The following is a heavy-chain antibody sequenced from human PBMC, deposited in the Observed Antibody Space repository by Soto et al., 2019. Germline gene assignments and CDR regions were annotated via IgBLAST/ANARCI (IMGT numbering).Heavy chain of an antibody. Sequence: QVQLVQSGAEVKKPGSSVKVSCTASGGTFSSYAIIWVRQAPGQGLEWMGGIIPIFGTANYAQKCQGSVTITADESTSTADMELSSLRSEDTAVYYGARAIQESLLYFDYWGQGTLVTVSS. CDR1: GGTFSSYA. V-gene: IGHV1-69*01. CDR2: IIPIFGTA. D-gene: IGHD2-21*01. CDR3: ARAIQESLLYFDY. J-gene: IGHJ4*02.